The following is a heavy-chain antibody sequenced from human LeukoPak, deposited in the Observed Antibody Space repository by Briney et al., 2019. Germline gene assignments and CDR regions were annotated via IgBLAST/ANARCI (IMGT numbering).Heavy chain of an antibody. J-gene: IGHJ4*02. V-gene: IGHV4-59*01. CDR1: GGSISSYY. Sequence: PSETLSLTCTVSGGSISSYYWSWIRQPPGKGLEWIGYIYYSGSTNYNPSLKSRVTISVDTSKNQFSLKLSSVTAADTAVYYCARVPLAPEATVFYYYDTWGQGTLVTVSS. D-gene: IGHD3-3*01. CDR2: IYYSGST. CDR3: ARVPLAPEATVFYYYDT.